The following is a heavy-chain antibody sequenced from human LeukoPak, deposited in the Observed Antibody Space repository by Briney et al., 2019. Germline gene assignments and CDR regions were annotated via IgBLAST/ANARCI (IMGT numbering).Heavy chain of an antibody. V-gene: IGHV1-2*02. J-gene: IGHJ4*02. CDR2: INPNSGDT. Sequence: ASVKVSCKASGYTLTAYYMHGVRHAPGQGLEWMGWINPNSGDTNYPQSVEDRVTMTRDTAISTAHRELSRVISGDRAVYYFERGWFGMRILPIDYWGQGTLVTVSS. D-gene: IGHD2/OR15-2a*01. CDR1: GYTLTAYY. CDR3: ERGWFGMRILPIDY.